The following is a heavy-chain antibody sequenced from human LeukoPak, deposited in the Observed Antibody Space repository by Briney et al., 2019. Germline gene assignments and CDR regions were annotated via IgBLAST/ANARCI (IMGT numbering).Heavy chain of an antibody. Sequence: GRSLRLSCVASGFTFSSYAMSWVRQAPGKGLEWVSGISGSGGSTYYADSVKGRFTISRDNSKNTLFLQMNSLRAEDTAVYYCAKETYSSGWYPYFDYWGQGTLVTVSS. J-gene: IGHJ4*02. CDR2: ISGSGGST. D-gene: IGHD6-19*01. V-gene: IGHV3-23*01. CDR1: GFTFSSYA. CDR3: AKETYSSGWYPYFDY.